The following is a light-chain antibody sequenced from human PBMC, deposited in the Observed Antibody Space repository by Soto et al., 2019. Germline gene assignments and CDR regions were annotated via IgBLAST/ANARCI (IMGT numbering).Light chain of an antibody. CDR3: ATWDDSMHGYV. CDR2: SSN. CDR1: NANIGNNK. J-gene: IGLJ1*01. Sequence: QSVLTQPPSASTTPGQKVTISCSGSNANIGNNKVNWYQQLPGTAPKLLIYSSNQRPSGVPDRFSGSKAGTSASLAISGLQSEDEANYYCATWDDSMHGYVFGAGTKLTVL. V-gene: IGLV1-44*01.